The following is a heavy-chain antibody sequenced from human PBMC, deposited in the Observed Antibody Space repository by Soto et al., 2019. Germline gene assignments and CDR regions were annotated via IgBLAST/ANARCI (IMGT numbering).Heavy chain of an antibody. Sequence: EVQLVESGGGLVQPGGSPRLSCAASGFTFSNYWMHWVRQVPGKGLVWVSDISADGGTTRYADSVKGRFTISRDNAKNTLYLEMNSRRAEDTAVYFCAGGGVQPVDYWGQGTLVTVSS. D-gene: IGHD6-13*01. CDR2: ISADGGTT. CDR1: GFTFSNYW. J-gene: IGHJ4*02. CDR3: AGGGVQPVDY. V-gene: IGHV3-74*01.